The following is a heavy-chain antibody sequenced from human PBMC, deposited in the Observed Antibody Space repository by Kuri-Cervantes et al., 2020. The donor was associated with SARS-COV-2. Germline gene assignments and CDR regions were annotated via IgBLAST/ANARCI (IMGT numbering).Heavy chain of an antibody. CDR2: VYYSGST. CDR1: GGSISTYY. V-gene: IGHV4-59*12. CDR3: ARGMAEVSYYFGY. J-gene: IGHJ4*02. Sequence: GSLRLSCTVSGGSISTYYWTWIRQPPGKGLEWIGYVYYSGSTNYNPSLKSRVTISVDTSKNQLSLNVSSVTAADTAVYYCARGMAEVSYYFGYWGQGTLVTVSS. D-gene: IGHD5-24*01.